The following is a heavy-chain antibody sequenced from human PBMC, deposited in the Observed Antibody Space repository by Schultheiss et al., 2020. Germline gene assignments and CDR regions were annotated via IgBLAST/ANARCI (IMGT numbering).Heavy chain of an antibody. Sequence: GESLKISCAASGFTFSSYAMSWVRQAPGKGLEWVSAISGSGGSTYYADSVKGRFTISRDNSKNTLYLQMNSLRAEDTAVYYCARLNSNPQVINYYYYMDVWGKGTTVTVSS. CDR3: ARLNSNPQVINYYYYMDV. CDR1: GFTFSSYA. CDR2: ISGSGGST. J-gene: IGHJ6*03. D-gene: IGHD4-11*01. V-gene: IGHV3-23*01.